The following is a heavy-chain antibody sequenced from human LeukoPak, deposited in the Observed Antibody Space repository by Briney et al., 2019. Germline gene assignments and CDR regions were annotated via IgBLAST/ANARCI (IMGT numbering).Heavy chain of an antibody. CDR2: ISSSSSYI. V-gene: IGHV3-21*01. CDR3: ARDRGIAAAGTAYFDY. J-gene: IGHJ4*02. CDR1: GFTFSSYS. Sequence: GGSLRLSCAASGFTFSSYSMNWVRQAPGKGLEWVSSISSSSSYIYYADSVKGRFTISRDNAKNSLYLQMNSLRAEDTAVYYCARDRGIAAAGTAYFDYWGQGTLVTVSS. D-gene: IGHD6-13*01.